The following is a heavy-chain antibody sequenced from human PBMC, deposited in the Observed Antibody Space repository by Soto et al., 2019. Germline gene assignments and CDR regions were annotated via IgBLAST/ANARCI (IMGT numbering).Heavy chain of an antibody. CDR1: GLTFSDYG. J-gene: IGHJ6*02. CDR3: AKERGRNRNFAMDV. D-gene: IGHD1-1*01. Sequence: SGGSLRLSCVVSGLTFSDYGFHWVRQAPGKGLDWVAAISYDGSFVYYADSVRGRFTISRDNSRNTLDLQMNTLRHEDTAVYYCAKERGRNRNFAMDVWGQGTSVTAP. V-gene: IGHV3-30*18. CDR2: ISYDGSFV.